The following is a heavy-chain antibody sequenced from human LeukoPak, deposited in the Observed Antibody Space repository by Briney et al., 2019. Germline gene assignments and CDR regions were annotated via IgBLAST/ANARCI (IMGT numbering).Heavy chain of an antibody. D-gene: IGHD3-3*01. Sequence: ASVKVSCKASGYTFTGYYMHWVRQAPGQGLEWMGWINPNSGGTNYAQKFQGRVTMTRDTSISTAYMELSKLRSDDTAVYYCARMDDNYDFWSGYFASYFDYWGQGTLVTVSS. V-gene: IGHV1-2*02. CDR3: ARMDDNYDFWSGYFASYFDY. CDR1: GYTFTGYY. J-gene: IGHJ4*02. CDR2: INPNSGGT.